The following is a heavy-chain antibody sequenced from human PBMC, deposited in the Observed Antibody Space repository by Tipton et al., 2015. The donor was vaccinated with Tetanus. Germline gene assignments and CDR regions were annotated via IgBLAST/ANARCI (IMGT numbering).Heavy chain of an antibody. Sequence: TLSLTCTVSGGSISSGGYYWSWIRQHPGKGLEWIGYIYYSGSTYYNPSLKSRVTISVDTSKNQFSLNLSSVTAADTAVYYCARDPSWQQLVLWGQGTLVTVSS. J-gene: IGHJ4*02. V-gene: IGHV4-31*03. CDR1: GGSISSGGYY. CDR2: IYYSGST. D-gene: IGHD6-13*01. CDR3: ARDPSWQQLVL.